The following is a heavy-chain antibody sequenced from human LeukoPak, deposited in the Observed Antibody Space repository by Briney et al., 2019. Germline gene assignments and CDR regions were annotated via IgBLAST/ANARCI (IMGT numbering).Heavy chain of an antibody. CDR1: GFTFSDYN. CDR3: VGWD. V-gene: IGHV3-21*01. J-gene: IGHJ4*02. Sequence: GGSLRLSCAASGFTFSDYNMNWVRQSPGKGLEWVSSISTSGTYIYYADSVKGRFTISRDNAKNSLYLQMNSLRAEDTAVYYCVGWDWGQGTLVTVSS. CDR2: ISTSGTYI.